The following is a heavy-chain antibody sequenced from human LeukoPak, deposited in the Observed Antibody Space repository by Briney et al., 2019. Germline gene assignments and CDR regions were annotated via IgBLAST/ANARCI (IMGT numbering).Heavy chain of an antibody. Sequence: SVKVSCKASGGTFSSYAISWVRQAPGQGLEWMGRIIPILGIANYAQKFQGRVTITADKSTGTAYMELSSLRSEDTAVYYCARTYYDYVWGSYRPDPDYWGQGTLVTVSS. CDR2: IIPILGIA. D-gene: IGHD3-16*02. J-gene: IGHJ4*02. CDR3: ARTYYDYVWGSYRPDPDY. CDR1: GGTFSSYA. V-gene: IGHV1-69*04.